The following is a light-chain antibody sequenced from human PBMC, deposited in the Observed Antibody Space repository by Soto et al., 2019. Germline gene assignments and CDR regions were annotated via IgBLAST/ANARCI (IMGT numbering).Light chain of an antibody. CDR1: SSDVGGYNH. J-gene: IGLJ3*02. CDR2: EVR. V-gene: IGLV2-23*02. Sequence: QSALTQPASVSGSPGQSITISCTGTSSDVGGYNHVSWYQQHPGKAPKLIIYEVRNRPSGVSPRFSGSKSDNTASLTISGIRAEDEAHYHGCSYAGSRTFVFGGGAKLTVL. CDR3: CSYAGSRTFV.